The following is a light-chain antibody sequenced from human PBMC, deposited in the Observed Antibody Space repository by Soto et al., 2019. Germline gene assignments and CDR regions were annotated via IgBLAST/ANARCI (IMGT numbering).Light chain of an antibody. Sequence: EVVMTQSPATVSVFPGEGVTLSCRARQTISTDLAWYQQNPGQAHRLLIYGASTRATGVPDRFSGGGSGTEFTLPLSSLQSEDFAFYYCQQNNKWPPVTFGGGTKVEIK. CDR1: QTISTD. CDR2: GAS. J-gene: IGKJ4*01. V-gene: IGKV3-15*01. CDR3: QQNNKWPPVT.